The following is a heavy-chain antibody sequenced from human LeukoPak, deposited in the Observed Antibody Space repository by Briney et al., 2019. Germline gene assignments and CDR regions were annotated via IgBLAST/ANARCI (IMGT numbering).Heavy chain of an antibody. V-gene: IGHV3-74*01. CDR1: GFTFSSYW. CDR2: INSDGSST. J-gene: IGHJ1*01. Sequence: GGSLRLSCAASGFTFSSYWMHWVRQAPGKGLVWVSRINSDGSSTSYADSVKGRFTISRDNAKNTLYLQMNSLRAEDTAVYYCARDRFLSSCWYPFQHWGQGTLVTVSS. CDR3: ARDRFLSSCWYPFQH. D-gene: IGHD6-19*01.